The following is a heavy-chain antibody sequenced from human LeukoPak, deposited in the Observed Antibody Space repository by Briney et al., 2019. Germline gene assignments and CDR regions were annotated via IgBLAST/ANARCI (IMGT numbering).Heavy chain of an antibody. CDR2: VPYSGTT. J-gene: IGHJ4*02. V-gene: IGHV4-39*01. CDR1: GGSISSSSFF. D-gene: IGHD2-2*01. CDR3: AKLTCSSTFCPLDY. Sequence: TSETLSLTCTVSGGSISSSSFFWAWIRQPPGKGLEWIGTVPYSGTTYYSPSLKSRVTISVDTSKNQFSLRLTSVTAADTALYYCAKLTCSSTFCPLDYWGQGTLVTVSS.